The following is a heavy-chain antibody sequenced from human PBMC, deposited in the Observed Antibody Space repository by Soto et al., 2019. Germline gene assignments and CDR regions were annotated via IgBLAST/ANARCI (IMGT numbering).Heavy chain of an antibody. CDR1: GYTFTSYA. CDR2: INARNGNT. V-gene: IGHV1-3*01. CDR3: ARSGDRGKTTYFDY. Sequence: ASVKVSCKASGYTFTSYAMHWVRQAPGQRLEWMGWINARNGNTKYSQKFQGRVTITRDTSASTAYMELSSLRSEDTAVYYCARSGDRGKTTYFDYWGQGTLVTVSS. D-gene: IGHD1-1*01. J-gene: IGHJ4*02.